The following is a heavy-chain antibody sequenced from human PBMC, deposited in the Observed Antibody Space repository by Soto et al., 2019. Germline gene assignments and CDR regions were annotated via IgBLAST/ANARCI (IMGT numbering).Heavy chain of an antibody. D-gene: IGHD3-9*01. CDR1: GFSFSSYS. CDR3: ARDADWAFGY. Sequence: EVQLVESGGGLVQPGGSLRLSCVASGFSFSSYSMVWVRQAPGKGLEWIAYIFVTSTPIYYADSVKGRFSVSRDNTQNSLFLLMNSLRAEDTDIYYCARDADWAFGYWGQGPQVIVSS. V-gene: IGHV3-48*04. CDR2: IFVTSTPI. J-gene: IGHJ4*02.